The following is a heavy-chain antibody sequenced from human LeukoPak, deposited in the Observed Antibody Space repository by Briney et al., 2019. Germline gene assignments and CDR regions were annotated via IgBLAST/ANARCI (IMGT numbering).Heavy chain of an antibody. CDR1: GGSISSGDYY. CDR2: IYYSGST. V-gene: IGHV4-30-4*01. Sequence: SETLSLTCTVSGGSISSGDYYWSWIRQPPGKDLEWIGYIYYSGSTYYNPSLKSRVTISVDTSKNQFSLKLSSVTAADTAVYYCARDSDSSGYYLFDYWGQGTLVTVSS. J-gene: IGHJ4*02. D-gene: IGHD3-22*01. CDR3: ARDSDSSGYYLFDY.